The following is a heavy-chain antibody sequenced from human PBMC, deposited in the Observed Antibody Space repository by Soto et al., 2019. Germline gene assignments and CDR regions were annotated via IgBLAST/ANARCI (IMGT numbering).Heavy chain of an antibody. V-gene: IGHV1-69*12. CDR3: ARGNYYGSSSYYYVMDV. Sequence: QVQLVQSGAEVKKPGSSVKVSCKASGGTFSTSTISWVRQAPGQGPEWMGGIIPIFGTANYAQKFQGRVTITADESTSTAYMELSSLRSEDTAVYYCARGNYYGSSSYYYVMDVWGQGTTVTVSS. D-gene: IGHD3-10*01. CDR2: IIPIFGTA. CDR1: GGTFSTST. J-gene: IGHJ6*02.